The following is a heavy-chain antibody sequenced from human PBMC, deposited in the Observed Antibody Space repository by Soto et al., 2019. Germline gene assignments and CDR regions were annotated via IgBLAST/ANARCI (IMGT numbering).Heavy chain of an antibody. CDR1: GGSFSDYY. V-gene: IGHV4-34*01. CDR2: INHSGST. J-gene: IGHJ5*01. D-gene: IGHD3-3*01. Sequence: SETLSLTCAVYGGSFSDYYWSWIRQPPGKGLEWIGEINHSGSTDYDPSLNSRVTISVDTSKNQFSLKLSSVTAADTAVYYCASRDIGAIFGVVNYFDPWGQGTLVTGSS. CDR3: ASRDIGAIFGVVNYFDP.